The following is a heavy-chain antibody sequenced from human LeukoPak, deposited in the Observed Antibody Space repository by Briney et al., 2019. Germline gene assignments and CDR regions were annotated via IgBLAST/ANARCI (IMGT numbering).Heavy chain of an antibody. CDR2: TSYDGSNK. CDR3: ARARLWSFDY. Sequence: GGSRRLSCAASGFTFSGYPMHWVRQAPGKGLDWVAVTSYDGSNKYYADSVKGRFTISGDNPKNTLYLQMNSLRPEDAAVYYCARARLWSFDYWGQGTLVTVSS. V-gene: IGHV3-30*04. CDR1: GFTFSGYP. D-gene: IGHD3-10*01. J-gene: IGHJ4*02.